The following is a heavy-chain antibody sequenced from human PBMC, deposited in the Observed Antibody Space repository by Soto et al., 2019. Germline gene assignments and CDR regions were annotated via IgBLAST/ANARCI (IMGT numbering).Heavy chain of an antibody. J-gene: IGHJ6*02. V-gene: IGHV3-23*01. Sequence: DVQLLESGGGLVQPGGSLRLSCEASGFTFSSYAMTWVRQSPGDGLEWVSAISGSGGSTYYPNSVKGRFTVSRDNSKDTLYLQMNGMRVDVTAVYYCAKVRPSLGGKGRGDMDVWGQGTTVTVCS. CDR2: ISGSGGST. CDR1: GFTFSSYA. CDR3: AKVRPSLGGKGRGDMDV. D-gene: IGHD3-16*01.